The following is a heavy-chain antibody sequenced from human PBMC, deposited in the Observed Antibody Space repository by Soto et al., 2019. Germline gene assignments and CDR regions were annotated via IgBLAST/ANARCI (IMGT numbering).Heavy chain of an antibody. CDR3: ITRPRSGQAARTGKY. J-gene: IGHJ4*02. CDR2: VISKTDGGTT. CDR1: GLTFSNAY. Sequence: GGSLRLSCAASGLTFSNAYMSWVRQAPGEGLEWVGRVISKTDGGTTDYAAPVKGRFIISRDDSRTTVYLHMNSLKTEDTAVYYCITRPRSGQAARTGKYWGQGSLVTVSS. V-gene: IGHV3-15*07.